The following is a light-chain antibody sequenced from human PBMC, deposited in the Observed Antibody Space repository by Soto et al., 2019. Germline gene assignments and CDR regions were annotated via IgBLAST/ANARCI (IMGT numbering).Light chain of an antibody. J-gene: IGKJ2*01. CDR3: QQDYNLPYT. V-gene: IGKV3D-7*01. CDR2: GAS. CDR1: QSVSSSY. Sequence: EIVMTQSPATLSLSPGERATLSCRASQSVSSSYLSWYQQKPGQAPRLLIYGASTSATGIPARFSGSGSGTDFTFTISSLQPEDFAVYYCQQDYNLPYTFGQGTKLEIK.